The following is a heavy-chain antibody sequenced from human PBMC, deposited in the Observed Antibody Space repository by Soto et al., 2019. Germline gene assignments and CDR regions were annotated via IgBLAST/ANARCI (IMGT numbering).Heavy chain of an antibody. CDR3: AKGRYDFWSTYYFDS. J-gene: IGHJ4*02. Sequence: PGGSLLISCGCTVLNFDDFGMPWVRQAPGKGLEWVSGITWNSRVLAYADSVKGRFTISRDNARNSLYLQMDSLRDEDTALYYCAKGRYDFWSTYYFDSWGQGTMVTVSS. D-gene: IGHD3-3*01. V-gene: IGHV3-9*01. CDR1: VLNFDDFG. CDR2: ITWNSRVL.